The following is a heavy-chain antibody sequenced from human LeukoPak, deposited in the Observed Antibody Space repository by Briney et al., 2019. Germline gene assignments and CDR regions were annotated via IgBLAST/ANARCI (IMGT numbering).Heavy chain of an antibody. D-gene: IGHD1-26*01. Sequence: WASVKVSCKASGYTFTGYYMHWVRQAPGQGLEWMGWINPNSGGTNYAQKFQGRVTMTRDTSISTAYMELSGLRSDDTAVYYCARAVGATSGFDYWGQGTLVTVSS. CDR1: GYTFTGYY. CDR2: INPNSGGT. J-gene: IGHJ4*02. CDR3: ARAVGATSGFDY. V-gene: IGHV1-2*02.